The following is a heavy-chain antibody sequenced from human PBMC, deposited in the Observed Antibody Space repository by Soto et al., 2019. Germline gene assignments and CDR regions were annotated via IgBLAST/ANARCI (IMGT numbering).Heavy chain of an antibody. CDR1: GFTFSSYA. CDR2: ISYDGSNK. J-gene: IGHJ4*02. CDR3: ARDQGVVVITGGAFAY. Sequence: QVQLVESGGGVAQPGRSLRLSCAASGFTFSSYAMHWVRQAPGKGLEWVAVISYDGSNKYYADSVKGRFTISRDNSKNTLYLQMNSLRSEDTAVYYCARDQGVVVITGGAFAYWGQGTLVTVSS. V-gene: IGHV3-30-3*01. D-gene: IGHD3-22*01.